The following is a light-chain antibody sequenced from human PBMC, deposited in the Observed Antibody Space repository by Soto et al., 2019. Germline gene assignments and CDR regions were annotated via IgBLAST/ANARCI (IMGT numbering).Light chain of an antibody. CDR1: QTVSSS. CDR2: EAS. Sequence: PVERATLSCRSSQTVSSSLAWYQQKPGQAPRLLIYEASNRATGIPARFSGSGSGTDFTLTISRLEPEDFAVYYCQQYGSSPPITFGQGTRLEIK. V-gene: IGKV3-20*01. J-gene: IGKJ5*01. CDR3: QQYGSSPPIT.